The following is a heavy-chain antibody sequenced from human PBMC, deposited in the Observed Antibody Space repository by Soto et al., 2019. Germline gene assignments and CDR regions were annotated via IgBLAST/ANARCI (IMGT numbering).Heavy chain of an antibody. CDR3: ARGRDYGGNSVYYYYGMDV. CDR1: GGSISSGGYS. D-gene: IGHD4-17*01. CDR2: IYHSGIT. V-gene: IGHV4-30-2*01. Sequence: PSETLSLTCAVSGGSISSGGYSWSWIRQPPGKGLEWIGYIYHSGITYYNPSLKSRVTISVDRSKNQFSLKLSSVTAADTAVYYCARGRDYGGNSVYYYYGMDVWGQGTTVTVSS. J-gene: IGHJ6*02.